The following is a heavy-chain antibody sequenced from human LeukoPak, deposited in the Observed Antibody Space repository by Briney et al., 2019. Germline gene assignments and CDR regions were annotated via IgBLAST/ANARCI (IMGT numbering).Heavy chain of an antibody. CDR3: AKASFTDPSMYYYGSGSYYYYYYGMDV. CDR2: ISYDGSNK. J-gene: IGHJ6*02. CDR1: GFTFSSYG. D-gene: IGHD3-10*01. Sequence: GGSLRLSCAASGFTFSSYGMHWVRQAPGKGLEWVAVISYDGSNKYYADSVKGRFTISRDKSKNTLYLQMNSLRAEDTAVYYCAKASFTDPSMYYYGSGSYYYYYYGMDVWGQGTTVTVSS. V-gene: IGHV3-30*18.